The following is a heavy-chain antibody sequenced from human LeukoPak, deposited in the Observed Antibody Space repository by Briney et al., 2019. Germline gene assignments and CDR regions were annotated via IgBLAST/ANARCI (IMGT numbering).Heavy chain of an antibody. D-gene: IGHD3-22*01. Sequence: SETLSLTCTVSGGSISSSNYYWGWIRQPPGKGLEWIGSMSYSGNTHYNPSLKSRVTISVDTSKNQFSLKLSSMTATDTAVYHCAGGTHYYDSGGYGYFDYWGQGTLVTVSS. CDR1: GGSISSSNYY. CDR2: MSYSGNT. J-gene: IGHJ4*02. CDR3: AGGTHYYDSGGYGYFDY. V-gene: IGHV4-39*01.